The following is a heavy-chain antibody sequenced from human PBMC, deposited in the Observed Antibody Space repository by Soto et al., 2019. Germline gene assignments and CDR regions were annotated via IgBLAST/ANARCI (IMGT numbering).Heavy chain of an antibody. J-gene: IGHJ4*02. CDR3: AKGGPMVRGPRGYVDY. Sequence: QVQLVESGGGVVQPGRSLRLSCAASGFTFSSYGMHWVRQAPGKGLEWVAVISYDGSNKYYADSVKGRFTISRDNSKNAVYLQMNSLGAEDTAVYYSAKGGPMVRGPRGYVDYCGQGTLVTVSS. CDR2: ISYDGSNK. V-gene: IGHV3-30*18. CDR1: GFTFSSYG. D-gene: IGHD3-10*01.